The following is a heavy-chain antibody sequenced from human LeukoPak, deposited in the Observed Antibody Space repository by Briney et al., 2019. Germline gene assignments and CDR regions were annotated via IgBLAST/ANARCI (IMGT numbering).Heavy chain of an antibody. CDR2: IHPSGGST. D-gene: IGHD3-16*01. Sequence: GASVKVSCKAAGYSFTGFYIHWVRQATGQGLEWRGIIHPSGGSTSYPQKFQGRVTMTRDTSTSTVYMELTSLRSEDTAVYYCAREFGDNRKPFDVWGQGTMVTVSS. CDR1: GYSFTGFY. J-gene: IGHJ3*01. CDR3: AREFGDNRKPFDV. V-gene: IGHV1-46*01.